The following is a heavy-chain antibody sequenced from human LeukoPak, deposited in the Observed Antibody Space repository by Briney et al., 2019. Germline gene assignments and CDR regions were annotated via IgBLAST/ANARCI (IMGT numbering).Heavy chain of an antibody. CDR2: MNPKSGYT. CDR1: GYTFTNYD. D-gene: IGHD1-26*01. V-gene: IGHV1-8*01. Sequence: GASVKVSCKASGYTFTNYDINWVRQATGQGLEWMGWMNPKSGYTGFAQKFQGRVTMIRDTSISTAYMELGSLRSEDTAVYYCARVTGSIDYWGQGTLVTVSS. CDR3: ARVTGSIDY. J-gene: IGHJ4*02.